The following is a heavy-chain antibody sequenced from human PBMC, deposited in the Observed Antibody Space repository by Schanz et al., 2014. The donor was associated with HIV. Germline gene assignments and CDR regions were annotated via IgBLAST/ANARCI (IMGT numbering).Heavy chain of an antibody. CDR3: TRVLTKWFGETPSSILI. D-gene: IGHD3-10*01. CDR2: IKSKPYGGTT. V-gene: IGHV3-49*04. CDR1: GGSGDSGV. J-gene: IGHJ6*02. Sequence: VQLAESGGGVVRPGRAARRGRAASGGSGDSGVLHWVRQAPGKGLEWAGFIKSKPYGGTTEFAASVRGRFTISRDDSKNIAYLQMNSLKIEDTAVYYCTRVLTKWFGETPSSILIWGQGTTVTVSS.